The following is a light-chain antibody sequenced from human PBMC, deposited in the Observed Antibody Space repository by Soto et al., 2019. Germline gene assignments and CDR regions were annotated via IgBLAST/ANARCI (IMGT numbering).Light chain of an antibody. CDR1: SSDVGGYSY. CDR2: YVS. J-gene: IGLJ2*01. Sequence: QSALTQPASVSGSPGQSITISCTGTSSDVGGYSYVSWYQQHPGKAPKLMIYYVSNRPPGVSTRFSGSKSGNTASLTISGLQAEDEADYYCSSYTTSSTLVVFGAGTKLTVL. V-gene: IGLV2-14*03. CDR3: SSYTTSSTLVV.